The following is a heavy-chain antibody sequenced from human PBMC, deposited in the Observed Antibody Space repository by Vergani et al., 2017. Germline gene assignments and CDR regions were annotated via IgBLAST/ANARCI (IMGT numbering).Heavy chain of an antibody. D-gene: IGHD2-2*02. CDR1: GGSFSGYY. V-gene: IGHV4-34*01. J-gene: IGHJ6*02. CDR2: INHSGNT. Sequence: QVQLPQWGAGLLKPSETLSLTCAVYGGSFSGYYWSWIRQPPGKGLEWIGEINHSGNTNYNPSLKSRVTISVDTSKNQFSLKLSSVTAADTAVYYCARPSIGYCSSTSCYKAYYGMDVWGQGTTVTVSS. CDR3: ARPSIGYCSSTSCYKAYYGMDV.